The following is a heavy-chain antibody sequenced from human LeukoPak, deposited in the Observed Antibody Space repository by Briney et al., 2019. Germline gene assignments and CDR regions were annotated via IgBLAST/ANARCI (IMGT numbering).Heavy chain of an antibody. D-gene: IGHD5-12*01. CDR2: ISRSGSTK. CDR3: ARDPGSGYEEHFDY. Sequence: GGSLRLSCAASGFTFSDYNMRWIRQAPGKGLEWVSSISRSGSTKYYADSVKGRFTISRDNAKDSLYLQMNSLRAEDTAVYYCARDPGSGYEEHFDYWGQGTLVTVSS. J-gene: IGHJ4*02. V-gene: IGHV3-11*01. CDR1: GFTFSDYN.